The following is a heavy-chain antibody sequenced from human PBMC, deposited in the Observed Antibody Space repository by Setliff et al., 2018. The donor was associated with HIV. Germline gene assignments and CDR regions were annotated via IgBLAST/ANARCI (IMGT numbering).Heavy chain of an antibody. CDR1: GFTFNNFW. Sequence: GESLRLSCAASGFTFNNFWMHWVRQAPGKGLEWVASISPDGSRNHCVGSVKGRFTASRDNAKSSLYLQMNSLRAEDTAVYYCARVLLITNAVYGVVSNQFDPWGQGTLVTVSS. CDR2: ISPDGSRN. CDR3: ARVLLITNAVYGVVSNQFDP. D-gene: IGHD3-3*01. J-gene: IGHJ5*02. V-gene: IGHV3-7*03.